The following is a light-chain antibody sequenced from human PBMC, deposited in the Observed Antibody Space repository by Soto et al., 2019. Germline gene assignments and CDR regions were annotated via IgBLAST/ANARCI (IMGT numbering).Light chain of an antibody. CDR1: HNINNY. V-gene: IGKV1-39*01. J-gene: IGKJ2*03. CDR3: QQSYYIPRS. Sequence: IQMTQSPSSLSASVGDRVTISCRASHNINNYLNWYQQKPGTAPKPLIYAASSLQPGVPSRFNGSRSATDFTLTISSLQPEDSATYYSQQSYYIPRSFGQGTKLEIK. CDR2: AAS.